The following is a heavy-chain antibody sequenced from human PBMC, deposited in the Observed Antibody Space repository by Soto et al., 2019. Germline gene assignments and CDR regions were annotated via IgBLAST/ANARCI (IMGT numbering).Heavy chain of an antibody. CDR3: ARDGGPRRGYYPDWFDP. V-gene: IGHV1-69*12. D-gene: IGHD3-22*01. Sequence: QVQLVQSGAEVKKPGSSVKVSCKASGGTFSSYAISWVRQAPGQGLEWMGEIIPIFGTANYAQKFQGRVTITADESXSXXYRELRSVRSEDKAVYCGARDGGPRRGYYPDWFDPWGQGTLDTVSS. J-gene: IGHJ5*02. CDR1: GGTFSSYA. CDR2: IIPIFGTA.